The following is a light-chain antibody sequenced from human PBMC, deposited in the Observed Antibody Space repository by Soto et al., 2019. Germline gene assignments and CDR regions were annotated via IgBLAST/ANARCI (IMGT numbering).Light chain of an antibody. CDR2: GAS. CDR3: QQYNSWLWT. J-gene: IGKJ1*01. CDR1: QSVSSSY. Sequence: TVLTDSPCTLSLSPVERASLSFMSIQSVSSSYLAWYQQKPGQAPRLLIYGASSRATGIPARFSGSGSGTEFTLIISSLQSEDSAVYYCQQYNSWLWTFGQGTKVDIK. V-gene: IGKV3-20*01.